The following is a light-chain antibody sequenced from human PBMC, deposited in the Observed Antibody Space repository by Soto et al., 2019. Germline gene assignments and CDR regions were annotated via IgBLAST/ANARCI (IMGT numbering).Light chain of an antibody. CDR2: DVS. CDR1: SSDVGAYNY. J-gene: IGLJ2*01. V-gene: IGLV2-11*01. CDR3: CSFAGSNTLI. Sequence: QSVLTQPRSVSGSPGQSVTLSCTGTSSDVGAYNYVSWYQQHPGKAPKVMIYDVSKRPSGVPDRFSGSKSDNTAALTISGLQAEDEADYYCCSFAGSNTLIFGGGTKLTVL.